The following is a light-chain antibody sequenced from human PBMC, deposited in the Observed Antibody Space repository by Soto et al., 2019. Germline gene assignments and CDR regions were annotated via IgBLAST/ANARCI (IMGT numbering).Light chain of an antibody. CDR2: GAS. CDR1: QSVSSN. V-gene: IGKV3-15*01. Sequence: EIVMTQSPATLSVSPGERVTLSCRASQSVSSNLAWHQQKVGQAPRLLIYGASTRATGIPARLSGSGSGTEFTLTISSLQSEDFAVYYCQQYNNWPPWTFGQGTKVDIK. CDR3: QQYNNWPPWT. J-gene: IGKJ1*01.